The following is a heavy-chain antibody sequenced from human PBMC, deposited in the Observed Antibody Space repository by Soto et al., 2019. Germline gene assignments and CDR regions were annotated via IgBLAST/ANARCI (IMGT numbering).Heavy chain of an antibody. D-gene: IGHD2-15*01. J-gene: IGHJ3*02. V-gene: IGHV3-53*01. Sequence: PGGSLRLSCAASGFTVSSNCMSWVRQAPGKGLEWVSVIYSGGSTYYADSVKGRFTISRDNSKNTLYLQMNRLRAEDTAVYYCARYCSGGSCPASDAFDIWGQGTMDTVSS. CDR3: ARYCSGGSCPASDAFDI. CDR2: IYSGGST. CDR1: GFTVSSNC.